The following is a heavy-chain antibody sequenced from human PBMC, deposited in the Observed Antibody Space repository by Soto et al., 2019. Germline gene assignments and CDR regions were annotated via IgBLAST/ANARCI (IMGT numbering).Heavy chain of an antibody. CDR2: IFYTGST. CDR3: ARLTFYEFWRGDSSRDY. J-gene: IGHJ4*02. V-gene: IGHV4-61*01. D-gene: IGHD3-3*01. CDR1: GGSVSGGSYC. Sequence: PSETLSLTCTVSGGSVSGGSYCWTWIRQPEGKGLEWIGYIFYTGSTNSKPSLKSRVSMSVDTSRKPISLKLRSVTAADTAVDYGARLTFYEFWRGDSSRDYWGQGTRVT.